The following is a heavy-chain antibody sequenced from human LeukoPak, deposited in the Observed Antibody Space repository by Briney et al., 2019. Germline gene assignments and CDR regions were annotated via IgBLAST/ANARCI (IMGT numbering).Heavy chain of an antibody. CDR2: IYYTGNT. J-gene: IGHJ5*02. V-gene: IGHV4-39*01. CDR3: ATAGGGDSRMGFDP. CDR1: GGSISSTNYY. D-gene: IGHD2-21*01. Sequence: SETLSLTCTVPGGSISSTNYYWGWIRQPPGKGLEWSGSIYYTGNTHYSPSLKSRVTISVDTSKNQFSLKLSSVTAADTAVYYCATAGGGDSRMGFDPWGQGTLVTVSS.